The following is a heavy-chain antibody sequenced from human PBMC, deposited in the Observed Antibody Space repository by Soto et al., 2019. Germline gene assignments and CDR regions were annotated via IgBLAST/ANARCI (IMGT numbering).Heavy chain of an antibody. V-gene: IGHV3-7*01. D-gene: IGHD2-21*01. Sequence: XVSLRLSCAASGFTFSNYWMSWVRQAPGKGLEWVANIKQDGSESNYADSVKGRFTISRDNAENSLYLQMTSLRAEDTAVYYCASARHIGPWGQGTLVTVSS. CDR3: ASARHIGP. CDR1: GFTFSNYW. CDR2: IKQDGSES. J-gene: IGHJ5*02.